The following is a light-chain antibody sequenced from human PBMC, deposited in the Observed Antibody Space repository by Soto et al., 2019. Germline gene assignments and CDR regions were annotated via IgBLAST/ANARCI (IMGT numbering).Light chain of an antibody. Sequence: EIVFTPSPGTLSLSPGEGNTLSCRASQIVSKNYLAWYQQKPGQAPRLLIYGASTRATGIPARFSGSGSGTEFTLTISSLQSEDFAVYYCQQYNNWPRTFGQGTKVDIK. CDR2: GAS. CDR1: QIVSKN. V-gene: IGKV3-15*01. J-gene: IGKJ1*01. CDR3: QQYNNWPRT.